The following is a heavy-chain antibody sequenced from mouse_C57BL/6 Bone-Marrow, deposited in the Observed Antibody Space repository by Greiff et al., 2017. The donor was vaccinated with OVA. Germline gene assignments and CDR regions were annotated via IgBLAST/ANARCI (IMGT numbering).Heavy chain of an antibody. J-gene: IGHJ4*01. D-gene: IGHD1-1*01. V-gene: IGHV1-81*01. Sequence: QVQLQQSGAELARPGASVKLSCKASGYTFTSYGISWVKQRTGQGLEGIGEIYPRSGNTYYNEKFKGKATLTADKSSSTAYMELRSLTSEDSAVYFCARRNYGSPYAMDYWGQGTSVTVSS. CDR3: ARRNYGSPYAMDY. CDR1: GYTFTSYG. CDR2: IYPRSGNT.